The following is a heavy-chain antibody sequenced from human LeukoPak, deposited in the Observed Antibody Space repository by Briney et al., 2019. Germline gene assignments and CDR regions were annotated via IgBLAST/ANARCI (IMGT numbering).Heavy chain of an antibody. CDR1: GGSISSSSYY. CDR2: IYYSGST. CDR3: ATGVVKYYDSSGASFDY. D-gene: IGHD3-22*01. V-gene: IGHV4-39*01. Sequence: SETLSLTCTVSGGSISSSSYYWGWIRQPPGKGLEWIGSIYYSGSTYYNPSLKSRVTISVDTSKNQFSLKLSSVTAADTAVYYCATGVVKYYDSSGASFDYWGQGTLVTVSS. J-gene: IGHJ4*02.